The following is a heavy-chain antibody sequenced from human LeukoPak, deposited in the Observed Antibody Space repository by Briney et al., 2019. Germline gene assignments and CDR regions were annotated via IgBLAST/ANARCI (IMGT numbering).Heavy chain of an antibody. Sequence: PSETLSLTCAVYGGSFSGYYWSWIRQPPGKGLEWIGEINHSGSTNYNPSLKSRVTISVDTSKNQFSLKLSSVTAADTAVYYCAREGTRGTWGQGTLVTVSS. CDR1: GGSFSGYY. CDR3: AREGTRGT. D-gene: IGHD2-8*01. V-gene: IGHV4-34*01. J-gene: IGHJ5*02. CDR2: INHSGST.